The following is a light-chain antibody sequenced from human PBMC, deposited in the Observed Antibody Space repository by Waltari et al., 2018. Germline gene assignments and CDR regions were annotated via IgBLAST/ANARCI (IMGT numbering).Light chain of an antibody. V-gene: IGKV3-11*01. CDR1: QSVNGY. CDR2: DTS. J-gene: IGKJ4*01. CDR3: QQRRNWPLT. Sequence: EIVLTQSPATLSLSPGERATLSCRASQSVNGYLAWYQQRPGQAPRLLIFDTSNRATGIPARFSGSGSETDFTLTISSLEPDDSAVYYCQQRRNWPLTFGGGTKVEIK.